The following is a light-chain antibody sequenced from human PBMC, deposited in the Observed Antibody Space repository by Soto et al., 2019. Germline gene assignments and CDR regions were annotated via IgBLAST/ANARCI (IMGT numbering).Light chain of an antibody. V-gene: IGKV3-15*01. CDR1: QSVSSN. J-gene: IGKJ5*01. Sequence: VLKTPCPATVTVSTRVDANLSCRASQSVSSNLAWYQQKPGQAPRLLIYGASTRATGIPARFSGSGSGTEFTLTISSLQSEDFAVYYCQQFNNWPPITFGSGTRLEI. CDR3: QQFNNWPPIT. CDR2: GAS.